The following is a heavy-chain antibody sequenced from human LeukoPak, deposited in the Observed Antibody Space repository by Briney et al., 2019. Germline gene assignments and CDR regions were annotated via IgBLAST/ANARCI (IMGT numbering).Heavy chain of an antibody. CDR3: ARGGELLNY. CDR1: GGSISSGGYY. CDR2: IYTSGST. D-gene: IGHD1-7*01. J-gene: IGHJ4*02. V-gene: IGHV4-61*02. Sequence: SETLSLTCTVSGGSISSGGYYWSRIRQPPGKGLEWIGRIYTSGSTSYSPSLKSRVTISLDTSTNQFSLRLSSVTAADTAVYYCARGGELLNYLGQGTLVTVSS.